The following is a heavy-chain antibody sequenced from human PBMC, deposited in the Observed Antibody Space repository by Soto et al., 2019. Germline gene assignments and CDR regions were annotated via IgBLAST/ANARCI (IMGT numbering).Heavy chain of an antibody. CDR3: AGTYDGSGPNSGGYAFDI. J-gene: IGHJ3*02. CDR1: GGSIGSYY. D-gene: IGHD3-22*01. Sequence: PSETLSLTCSVSGGSIGSYYWSWIRQPPGKGLEWIAYIYYSGTSYNPSLKSRVSISLDTSKNQFSLKLSSVTAADTAVYYCAGTYDGSGPNSGGYAFDIWGQGTMVTVSS. CDR2: IYYSGT. V-gene: IGHV4-59*01.